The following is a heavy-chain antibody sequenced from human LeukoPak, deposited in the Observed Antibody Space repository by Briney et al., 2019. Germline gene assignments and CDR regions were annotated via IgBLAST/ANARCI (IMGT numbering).Heavy chain of an antibody. CDR1: GFPFRDYY. Sequence: PGGSLRLSCAASGFPFRDYYMTWIRQAPGKGLEWISYISRSGDTLYYADSVEGRFTISRDNAKSSLFLQMNSLRADDTAVYYCAREVVIFPDYYYYGMDVWGQGTTVTVSS. J-gene: IGHJ6*02. CDR2: ISRSGDTL. D-gene: IGHD3-9*01. CDR3: AREVVIFPDYYYYGMDV. V-gene: IGHV3-11*01.